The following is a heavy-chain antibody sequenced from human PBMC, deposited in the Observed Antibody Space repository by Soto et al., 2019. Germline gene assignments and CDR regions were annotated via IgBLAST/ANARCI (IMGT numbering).Heavy chain of an antibody. V-gene: IGHV3-30-3*01. CDR2: ISYDGSNK. J-gene: IGHJ6*02. CDR3: ARDPALVFSSGFESGMDV. Sequence: GGSLRLSCAASGFTFSSYAMHWVRQAPGKGLEWVAVISYDGSNKYYADSVKGRFTISRDNSKNTLYLQMNSLRAEDTAVYYCARDPALVFSSGFESGMDVWGQGTTVTVSS. D-gene: IGHD3-3*01. CDR1: GFTFSSYA.